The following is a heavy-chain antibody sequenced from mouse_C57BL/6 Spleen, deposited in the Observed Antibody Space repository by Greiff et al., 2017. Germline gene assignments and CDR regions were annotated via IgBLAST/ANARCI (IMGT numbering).Heavy chain of an antibody. CDR1: GYTFTSYW. D-gene: IGHD2-5*01. V-gene: IGHV1-52*01. J-gene: IGHJ3*01. CDR2: IDPSDSET. Sequence: QVQLQQPGAELVRPGSSVKLSCKASGYTFTSYWMHWVKQRPIQGLEWIGNIDPSDSETHYNQKFKDKATLTVDKSSSTAYMQLSSLTSEDAADYYGTRSYSNHQFAYWGQGTLVTVSA. CDR3: TRSYSNHQFAY.